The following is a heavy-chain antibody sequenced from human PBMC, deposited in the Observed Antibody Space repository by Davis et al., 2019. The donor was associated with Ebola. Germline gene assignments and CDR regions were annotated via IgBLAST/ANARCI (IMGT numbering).Heavy chain of an antibody. CDR1: GYTFKNYA. D-gene: IGHD1-26*01. CDR2: ISAYNGNT. Sequence: ASVKVSCKASGYTFKNYAISWVRQAPGQGLEWMGWISAYNGNTNYAQILQGRVTMTTDTSTGTAYMELRSLRSDDTDVYFCARTSIVGTTTTASDIWGQGTKVTVSS. V-gene: IGHV1-18*01. J-gene: IGHJ3*02. CDR3: ARTSIVGTTTTASDI.